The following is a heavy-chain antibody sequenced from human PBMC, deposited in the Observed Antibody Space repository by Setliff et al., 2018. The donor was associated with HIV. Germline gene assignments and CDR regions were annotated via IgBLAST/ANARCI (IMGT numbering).Heavy chain of an antibody. Sequence: GGSLRLSCTVSGFTVSSNYMTWVRQAPGKGLEWVALMYDGGSTYYADSVRGRFTITRDISKNTLDLQMNSLRVDDTAVYYCAKGSGFYDYWGQGTLVTVSS. CDR2: MYDGGST. V-gene: IGHV3-53*01. D-gene: IGHD3-22*01. J-gene: IGHJ4*02. CDR1: GFTVSSNY. CDR3: AKGSGFYDY.